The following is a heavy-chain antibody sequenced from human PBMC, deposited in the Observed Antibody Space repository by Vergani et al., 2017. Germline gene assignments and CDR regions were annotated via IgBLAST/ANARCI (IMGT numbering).Heavy chain of an antibody. CDR1: GYSFTSYW. CDR3: ARWGIHDSSEPNWFDP. V-gene: IGHV5-10-1*01. J-gene: IGHJ5*02. Sequence: EVQLVQSGAEVKKPGESLKISCKGSGYSFTSYWIGWVRQMPGKGLEWMGRIDPSDSYTNYSPSFQGHVTISADKSISTAYLQWSSLKASDTAMYYCARWGIHDSSEPNWFDPWGQGTLVTVSS. D-gene: IGHD3-22*01. CDR2: IDPSDSYT.